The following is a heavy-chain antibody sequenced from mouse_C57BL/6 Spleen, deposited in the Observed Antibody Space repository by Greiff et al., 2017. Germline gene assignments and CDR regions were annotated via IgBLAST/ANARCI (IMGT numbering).Heavy chain of an antibody. CDR2: IDTSDSYT. Sequence: QVQLQQPGAELVKPGASVKLSCKASGYTFTSYWMQWVKQRPGQGLEWIGEIDTSDSYTNYNQKFKGKATLTVDTSSSTAYMQLSSRTSVDSAVYYCARRNYCKPYWYFDVWGTGTTVTVSS. J-gene: IGHJ1*03. V-gene: IGHV1-50*01. CDR1: GYTFTSYW. D-gene: IGHD2-1*01. CDR3: ARRNYCKPYWYFDV.